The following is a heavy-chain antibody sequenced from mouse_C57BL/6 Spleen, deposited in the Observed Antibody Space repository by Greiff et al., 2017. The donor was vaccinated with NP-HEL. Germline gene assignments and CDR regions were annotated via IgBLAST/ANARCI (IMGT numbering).Heavy chain of an antibody. Sequence: QVQLQQSGPGLVQPSQSLSITCTVSGFSLTSYGVHWVRQSPGKGLEWLGVIWRGGSTDYNVAFMSRLSITKDNSTSQVFFKMNSLQADDTAIYYCANNYYGSSPWAMDYWGQGTSVTVSS. CDR3: ANNYYGSSPWAMDY. CDR1: GFSLTSYG. J-gene: IGHJ4*01. D-gene: IGHD1-1*01. CDR2: IWRGGST. V-gene: IGHV2-5*01.